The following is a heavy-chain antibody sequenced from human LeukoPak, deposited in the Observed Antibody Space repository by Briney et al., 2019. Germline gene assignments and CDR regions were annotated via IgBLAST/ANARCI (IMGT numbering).Heavy chain of an antibody. V-gene: IGHV1-24*01. D-gene: IGHD4-17*01. CDR2: FNPEDGET. CDR1: GYIFTELS. Sequence: ASVKVSCKVSGYIFTELSMHWVRQTPGQGLEWMGGFNPEDGETFYAQKFQGRVNMTEDTSTDTAYMELSSLSYDDTAVYYCATDGAGDYLNHWGQGTLVTVSS. CDR3: ATDGAGDYLNH. J-gene: IGHJ4*02.